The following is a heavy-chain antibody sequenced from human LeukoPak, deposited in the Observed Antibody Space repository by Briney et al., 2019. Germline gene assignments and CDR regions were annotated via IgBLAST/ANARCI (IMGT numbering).Heavy chain of an antibody. V-gene: IGHV1-69*13. CDR3: TASYGSGHDPAAFDI. CDR1: GGTFSSYA. CDR2: IIPIFGTA. D-gene: IGHD3-10*01. Sequence: ASVKVSCKASGGTFSSYAISWVRQAPGQGLEWMGGIIPIFGTANYAQKFQGRVTITAEESTSTAYMELSSLRSEDTAVYYCTASYGSGHDPAAFDIWGPGTMVTVSS. J-gene: IGHJ3*02.